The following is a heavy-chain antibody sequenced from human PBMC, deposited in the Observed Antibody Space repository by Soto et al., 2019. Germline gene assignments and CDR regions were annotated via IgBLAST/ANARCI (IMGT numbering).Heavy chain of an antibody. V-gene: IGHV3-21*01. CDR3: ARDLNQQLLHYYYGMHV. CDR2: ISSSSSYI. Sequence: EVQLVESGGGLVKPGGSLRLSCAASGFTFSSYSMNWVRQAPGKGLEWVSSISSSSSYIYYADSVKGRFTISRDNAKNSLYLQMNSLRAEDTTVYYYARDLNQQLLHYYYGMHVWGHGTTVTVSS. J-gene: IGHJ6*02. D-gene: IGHD2-2*01. CDR1: GFTFSSYS.